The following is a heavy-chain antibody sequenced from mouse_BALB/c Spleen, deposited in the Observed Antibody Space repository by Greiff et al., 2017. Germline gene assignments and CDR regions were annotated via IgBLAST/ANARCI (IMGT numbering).Heavy chain of an antibody. CDR1: GFTFSSFG. J-gene: IGHJ2*01. V-gene: IGHV5-17*02. D-gene: IGHD2-10*02. CDR3: ARSKYGNSFDY. Sequence: EVQVVESGGGLVQPGGSRKLSCAASGFTFSSFGMHWVRQAPEKGLEWVAYISSGSSTIYYADTVKGRFTNSSDNPKNPLFLQMTSLRSEDTAMYYCARSKYGNSFDYRGQGTTLTVS. CDR2: ISSGSSTI.